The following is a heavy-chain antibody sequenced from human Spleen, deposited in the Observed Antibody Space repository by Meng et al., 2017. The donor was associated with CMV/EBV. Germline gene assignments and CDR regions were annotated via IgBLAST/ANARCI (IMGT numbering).Heavy chain of an antibody. CDR3: VRNRDYDFWTGYPNWFDP. Sequence: LKISCAASGFTFSDYYMTWVRQAPGKGLEWVSYLSNSGSPKHYADSVKGRFTISRDNAKNSLYLQMNGLRAEDTAVYYCVRNRDYDFWTGYPNWFDPWGQGTLVTVSS. CDR1: GFTFSDYY. V-gene: IGHV3-11*04. CDR2: LSNSGSPK. J-gene: IGHJ5*02. D-gene: IGHD3-3*01.